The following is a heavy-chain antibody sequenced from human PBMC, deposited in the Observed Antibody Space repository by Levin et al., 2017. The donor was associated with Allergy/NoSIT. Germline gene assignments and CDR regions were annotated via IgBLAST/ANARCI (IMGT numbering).Heavy chain of an antibody. CDR1: GFTFDDYA. J-gene: IGHJ5*02. V-gene: IGHV3-9*01. D-gene: IGHD6-19*01. CDR3: VKGSAGYSSGWTNRFDP. CDR2: ISWDGDSV. Sequence: PGGSLRLSCAASGFTFDDYAMHWVRQAPGKGLEWVSGISWDGDSVDYADSVKGRFTVSRNNANNSLYLQMNSLRVEDTALYFCVKGSAGYSSGWTNRFDPWGQGTLVTVSS.